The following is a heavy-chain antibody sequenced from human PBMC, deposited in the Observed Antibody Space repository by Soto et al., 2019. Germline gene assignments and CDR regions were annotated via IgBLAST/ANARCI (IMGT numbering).Heavy chain of an antibody. CDR2: IYPGDSDT. D-gene: IGHD2-2*02. CDR3: ATGQVVPAAIKNAGYYYYGMDV. V-gene: IGHV5-51*01. CDR1: GYSFTSYW. J-gene: IGHJ6*02. Sequence: GESLKISGKGSGYSFTSYWIGWVRQMPGKGLEWMGIIYPGDSDTRYSPSFQGQVTISADKSISTAYLQWSSLKASDTAMYYCATGQVVPAAIKNAGYYYYGMDVWGQGTTVTVSS.